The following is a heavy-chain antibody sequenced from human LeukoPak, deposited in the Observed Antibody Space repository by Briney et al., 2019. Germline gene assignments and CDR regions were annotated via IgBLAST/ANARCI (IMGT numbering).Heavy chain of an antibody. Sequence: GGSLRLPCAASGFTVSDNYMSWVRQAPGKGLEWVSVIYSGGITYYADSVKGRFTISRDNSKNTLYLQMNSLRAEDTAVYYCASLVGATGMGDYWGQGTLVTVSS. D-gene: IGHD1-26*01. CDR1: GFTVSDNY. V-gene: IGHV3-53*01. J-gene: IGHJ4*02. CDR2: IYSGGIT. CDR3: ASLVGATGMGDY.